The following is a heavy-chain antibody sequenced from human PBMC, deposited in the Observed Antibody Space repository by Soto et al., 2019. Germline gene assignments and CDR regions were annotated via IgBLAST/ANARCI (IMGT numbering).Heavy chain of an antibody. J-gene: IGHJ5*02. D-gene: IGHD7-27*01. CDR2: IYYSGST. V-gene: IGHV4-39*01. CDR3: ARHEVTGVDWFDP. Sequence: SETLSLTCTVSGGSISSSSYYWGWIRQPPGKGLEWIGSIYYSGSTYYNPSLKSRVTISVDTSKNQFSLKLSSVTAADTAVYYCARHEVTGVDWFDPWGQGTLVTVSS. CDR1: GGSISSSSYY.